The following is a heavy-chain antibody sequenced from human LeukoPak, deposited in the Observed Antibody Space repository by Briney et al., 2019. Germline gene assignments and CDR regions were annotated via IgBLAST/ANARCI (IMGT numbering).Heavy chain of an antibody. CDR3: ARGRGMGFLEWLLLDS. CDR2: INLYTGGT. D-gene: IGHD3-3*01. Sequence: ASVKVSCKASGYTFTDSYMHWVRQAPGHGLEWMRWINLYTGGTDYAHKFQGRVTMTSDTSISTAHMELSRLRSDDTAIFYCARGRGMGFLEWLLLDSWGQGTLVTVSS. J-gene: IGHJ4*02. CDR1: GYTFTDSY. V-gene: IGHV1-2*02.